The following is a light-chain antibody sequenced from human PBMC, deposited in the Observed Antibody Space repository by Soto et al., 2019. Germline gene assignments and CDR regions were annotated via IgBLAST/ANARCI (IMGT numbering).Light chain of an antibody. J-gene: IGKJ4*01. Sequence: DIQMTQAPSTLSASVGDTITITCRASQSINAWLAWYQQKPGKAPKLLIYDVSTLDSGVPSRFSGSASGTEFTLTISSLESDDFATYYCQQLNGYPLTFGGGTKV. V-gene: IGKV1-5*01. CDR2: DVS. CDR1: QSINAW. CDR3: QQLNGYPLT.